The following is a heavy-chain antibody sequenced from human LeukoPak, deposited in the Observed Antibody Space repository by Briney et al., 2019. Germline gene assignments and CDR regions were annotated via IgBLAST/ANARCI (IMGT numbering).Heavy chain of an antibody. J-gene: IGHJ4*02. CDR1: GFSFSNHW. Sequence: GGSLRLSCAASGFSFSNHWMHWVRQVPGEGLVWVSRITSDGYTTNYADSVKGRFTISRDNAKNTLYLQMNSLRDEDTAVYYCVRGAVTGQQCDNWGQGTLVTVSS. CDR3: VRGAVTGQQCDN. CDR2: ITSDGYTT. V-gene: IGHV3-74*01. D-gene: IGHD2-21*02.